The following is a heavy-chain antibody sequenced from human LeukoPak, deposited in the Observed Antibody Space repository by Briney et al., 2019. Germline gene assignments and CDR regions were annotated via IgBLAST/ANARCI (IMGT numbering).Heavy chain of an antibody. CDR1: GYTFTSYG. CDR2: ISAYNGNT. CDR3: ARDDRRLRGRWFRYYYGMDV. Sequence: WASVKVSCKASGYTFTSYGISWVRQAPGQGLEWMGWISAYNGNTNYAQKLQGRVTMTTDTSTSTAYMELRSLRSDDTAVYYCARDDRRLRGRWFRYYYGMDVWGQGTTVTVSS. V-gene: IGHV1-18*01. J-gene: IGHJ6*02. D-gene: IGHD3-16*01.